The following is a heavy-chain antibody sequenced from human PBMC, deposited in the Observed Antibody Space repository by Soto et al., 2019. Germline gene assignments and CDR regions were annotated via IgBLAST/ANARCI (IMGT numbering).Heavy chain of an antibody. CDR3: ARVPITMIVVGVDY. D-gene: IGHD3-22*01. Sequence: QVQLVEFGGGVVQPGRSLRLSCAASGFTFSSYAMHWVRQAPGKGLEWVAVISYDGSNKYYADSVKGRFTISRDNSKNTLYLQMNSLRAEDTAVYYCARVPITMIVVGVDYWGQGTLVTVSS. CDR2: ISYDGSNK. J-gene: IGHJ4*02. V-gene: IGHV3-30-3*01. CDR1: GFTFSSYA.